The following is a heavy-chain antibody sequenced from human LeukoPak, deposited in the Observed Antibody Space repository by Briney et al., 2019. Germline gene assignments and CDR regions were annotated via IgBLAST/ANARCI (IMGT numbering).Heavy chain of an antibody. V-gene: IGHV1-58*01. D-gene: IGHD3-10*01. Sequence: GASVKVSCKASGFTFTSSAVQWVRQARGQRLEWIGWIVVGSGNTNYAQKFQERVTITRDMSTSTVYMELRSLRSDDTAVYYCARVIWFGERYFDYWGQGTLVTVSS. CDR2: IVVGSGNT. CDR3: ARVIWFGERYFDY. J-gene: IGHJ4*02. CDR1: GFTFTSSA.